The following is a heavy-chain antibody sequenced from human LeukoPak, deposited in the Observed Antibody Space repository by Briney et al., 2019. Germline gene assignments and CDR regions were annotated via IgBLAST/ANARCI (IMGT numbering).Heavy chain of an antibody. J-gene: IGHJ4*02. V-gene: IGHV4-59*08. Sequence: SETLSLTCTVSGTSTTSYYWNWIRQAPGQGPEWIGYDHYSGNTKYNPPLKSRVTISVDTSKNQFSLRLSSVTAADTAVYFCAKWASDNRAFDLWGQGTLVTVSS. CDR2: DHYSGNT. CDR3: AKWASDNRAFDL. D-gene: IGHD2-8*01. CDR1: GTSTTSYY.